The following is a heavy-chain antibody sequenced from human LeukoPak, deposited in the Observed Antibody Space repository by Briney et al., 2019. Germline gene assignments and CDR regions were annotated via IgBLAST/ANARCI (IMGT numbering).Heavy chain of an antibody. CDR1: GFTFSSYS. J-gene: IGHJ4*02. CDR3: AIQYSSSFLGY. D-gene: IGHD6-6*01. Sequence: GGPLRLSCAASGFTFSSYSMNWVRQAPGKGLEWVSSISSSSSYIYYADSVKGRFTISRDNAKNLLYLQMNSLRAEDTAVYYCAIQYSSSFLGYWGQGTLVTVSS. V-gene: IGHV3-21*01. CDR2: ISSSSSYI.